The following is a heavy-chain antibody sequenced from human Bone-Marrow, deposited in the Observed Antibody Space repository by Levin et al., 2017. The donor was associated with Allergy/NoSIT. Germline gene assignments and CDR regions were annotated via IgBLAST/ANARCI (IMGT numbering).Heavy chain of an antibody. CDR3: ASAPRGGVIPAALDY. J-gene: IGHJ4*02. CDR1: GLTFRNYA. V-gene: IGHV3-64*01. CDR2: ISANGDST. D-gene: IGHD2-2*01. Sequence: HTGGSLRLSCAASGLTFRNYAKYWVRQAPGKGLEFVSGISANGDSTYYANSVRGRFTISRDNSKNTLYLQMGSLRADDTAVYYCASAPRGGVIPAALDYWGQGTLVTVSS.